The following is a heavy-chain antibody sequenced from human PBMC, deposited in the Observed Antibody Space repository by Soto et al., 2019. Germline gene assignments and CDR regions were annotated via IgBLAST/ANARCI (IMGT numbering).Heavy chain of an antibody. CDR3: AKDRVHLDY. D-gene: IGHD3-10*01. CDR2: ISYDGSNK. V-gene: IGHV3-30*18. CDR1: GFTFSSYG. J-gene: IGHJ4*02. Sequence: VQLVESGGGVVQPGRSLRLSCAASGFTFSSYGMHWVRQAPGKWLEWVAVISYDGSNKYYADSVKGRFTISRDNSKNTLYLQLNSLRAEDTAVYYCAKDRVHLDYSGQGTLVTVSS.